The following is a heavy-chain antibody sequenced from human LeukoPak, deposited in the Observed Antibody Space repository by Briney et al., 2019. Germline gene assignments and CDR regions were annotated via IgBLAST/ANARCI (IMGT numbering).Heavy chain of an antibody. V-gene: IGHV3-66*01. J-gene: IGHJ3*02. CDR1: GFTVSSNY. Sequence: GGSLRLSCAASGFTVSSNYMSWVRQAPGKGLEWVSVIYSGGSTYYADSVKGRFTISRDNSKNTLYLQMNSLRAEDTAVYYCARNEWGGYDGLGAFDIWGQGTMVTVSS. CDR2: IYSGGST. D-gene: IGHD5-12*01. CDR3: ARNEWGGYDGLGAFDI.